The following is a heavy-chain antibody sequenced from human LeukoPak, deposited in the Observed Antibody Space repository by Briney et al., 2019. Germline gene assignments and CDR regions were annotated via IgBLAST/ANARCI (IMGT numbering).Heavy chain of an antibody. CDR1: GFTFSSYA. CDR2: IGLSGDDT. Sequence: TGGPLRLSCAASGFTFSSYAMSWLRQAPREGLQWVSSIGLSGDDTYYAHSVKGRFTISRDNSKNLLYLRMNSLRAEDTAVYYCAKTGGLPRAIDYWGLGTLVTVSS. CDR3: AKTGGLPRAIDY. D-gene: IGHD1-14*01. J-gene: IGHJ4*02. V-gene: IGHV3-23*01.